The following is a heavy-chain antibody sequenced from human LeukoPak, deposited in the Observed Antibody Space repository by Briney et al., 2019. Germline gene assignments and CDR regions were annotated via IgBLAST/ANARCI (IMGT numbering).Heavy chain of an antibody. CDR2: IRTKPYGGAA. CDR3: SRAELFPGD. D-gene: IGHD3-10*01. J-gene: IGHJ4*02. CDR1: GFMFSNYW. V-gene: IGHV3-49*04. Sequence: GGSLRLSCAASGFMFSNYWMNWVRQAPGKGLEWVGFIRTKPYGGAAEYATSVNGRFTISRDDSKSIAFLQMNSLKTEDTAVYYCSRAELFPGDWGQGTLVTVSS.